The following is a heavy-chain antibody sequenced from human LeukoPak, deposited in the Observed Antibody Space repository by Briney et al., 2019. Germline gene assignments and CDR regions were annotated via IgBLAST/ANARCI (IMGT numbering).Heavy chain of an antibody. V-gene: IGHV4-34*01. CDR2: INHSGST. Sequence: SETLSPTCAVYGGSFSGYYWSWIRQPPGKGLEWIGEINHSGSTNYNPSLKSRVTISVDTSKNQFSLKLSSVTAADTAVYYCARSGGDYENYSDYWGQGTLVTVSS. J-gene: IGHJ4*02. CDR3: ARSGGDYENYSDY. D-gene: IGHD4-17*01. CDR1: GGSFSGYY.